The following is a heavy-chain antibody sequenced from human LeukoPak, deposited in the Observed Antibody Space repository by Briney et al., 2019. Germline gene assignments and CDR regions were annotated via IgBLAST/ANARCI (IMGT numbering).Heavy chain of an antibody. V-gene: IGHV3-23*01. CDR1: GFTFSSYA. J-gene: IGHJ6*02. Sequence: GESLRLSCAASGFTFSSYAMSWVRQAPGKGLEWVSAISGSGGSTYYADSVKGRFTISRDNSKNTLYLQMNSLRAEDTAVYYCAKDPIQLWPLYYYYYGMDVWGQGTTVTVSS. D-gene: IGHD5-18*01. CDR2: ISGSGGST. CDR3: AKDPIQLWPLYYYYYGMDV.